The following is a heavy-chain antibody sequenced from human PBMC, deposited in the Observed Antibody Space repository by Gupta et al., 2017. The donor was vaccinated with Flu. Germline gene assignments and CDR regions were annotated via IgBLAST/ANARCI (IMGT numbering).Heavy chain of an antibody. CDR2: IYYTGST. Sequence: QVQLPESCPGLVRPSHTLSLTCTVSGSSISIGDSYWSWIRQHPGKGLEWIGYIYYTGSTFYNPSLKSRVTMSVDTSKNQFSLSLNAVTAADTAVYYCARYQQRGDPFDFWGPGTMVTVSS. V-gene: IGHV4-31*03. J-gene: IGHJ3*01. D-gene: IGHD6-25*01. CDR3: ARYQQRGDPFDF. CDR1: GSSISIGDSY.